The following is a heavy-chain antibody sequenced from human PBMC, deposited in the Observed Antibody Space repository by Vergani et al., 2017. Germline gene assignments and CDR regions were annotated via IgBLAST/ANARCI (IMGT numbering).Heavy chain of an antibody. J-gene: IGHJ6*03. CDR2: ISGSGGST. CDR1: GFTFSHYS. D-gene: IGHD3-10*01. V-gene: IGHV3-23*04. Sequence: EVQMVESGGGLVKPGGSLRLSCVASGFTFSHYSMSWVRQAPGKGLEWVSAISGSGGSTYYADSVKGRFTLSRDNSKNTLYLQMNSLRAEDTAVYYCARDGVEDYGSGSWGGRLGYYMDVWGKGTTVTVSS. CDR3: ARDGVEDYGSGSWGGRLGYYMDV.